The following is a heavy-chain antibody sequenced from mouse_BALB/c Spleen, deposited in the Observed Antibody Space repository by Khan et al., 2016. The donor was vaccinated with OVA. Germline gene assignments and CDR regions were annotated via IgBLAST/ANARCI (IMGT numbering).Heavy chain of an antibody. Sequence: QVQLQQSGAELVKPGASVKLSCTASGYTFTSYYLYWVKQRPGQGLEWIGEINPSNGCTHFNEKFKSKATLTVDKSYSTAYMQLSSLTSEDSAVYYCARSGYGSFVYWGQGTLVTVSA. CDR1: GYTFTSYY. CDR3: ARSGYGSFVY. V-gene: IGHV1S81*02. J-gene: IGHJ3*01. D-gene: IGHD2-2*01. CDR2: INPSNGCT.